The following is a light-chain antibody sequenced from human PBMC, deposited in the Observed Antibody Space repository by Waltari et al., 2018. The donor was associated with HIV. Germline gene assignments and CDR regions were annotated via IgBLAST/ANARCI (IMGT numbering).Light chain of an antibody. J-gene: IGLJ1*01. CDR2: DVN. CDR1: AGDVGCYHY. V-gene: IGLV2-11*01. Sequence: QSALTHPRAVAWSAGPSATISCTSSAGDVGCYHYVFWYQQPPGQAPKLLIYDVNKRPSRVPDRFSGSKSANTSSLTIPGLQTEDESDYYCCSYAGSSYVFGTETKVTVL. CDR3: CSYAGSSYV.